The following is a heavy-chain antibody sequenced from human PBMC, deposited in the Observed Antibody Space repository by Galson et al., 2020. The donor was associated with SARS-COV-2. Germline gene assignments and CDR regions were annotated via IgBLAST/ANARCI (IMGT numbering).Heavy chain of an antibody. CDR3: ASGLGGDY. V-gene: IGHV4-31*03. J-gene: IGHJ4*02. Sequence: SQTLSLTCTVSGGSITSDGSYWSWTRQHPGKGLAWIGYIFYSGITHYNPSLRSRVTMSLDTSKNQFSLNLNSVTAADTAVYYCASGLGGDYWGQGTLVTVSP. D-gene: IGHD1-26*01. CDR2: IFYSGIT. CDR1: GGSITSDGSY.